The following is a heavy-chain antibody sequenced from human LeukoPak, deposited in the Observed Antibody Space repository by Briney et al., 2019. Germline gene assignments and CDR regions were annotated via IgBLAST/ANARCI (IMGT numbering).Heavy chain of an antibody. CDR2: INHSGST. CDR3: ARHAWIRGSSWYGNWFDP. D-gene: IGHD6-13*01. J-gene: IGHJ5*02. Sequence: KSSETLSLTCAVYGGSFSGYYWSWIRQPPGKGLEWIGEINHSGSTNYNPSLKSRVTISVDTSKNQFSLKLSSVTAADTAVYYCARHAWIRGSSWYGNWFDPWGQGTLVTVSS. V-gene: IGHV4-34*01. CDR1: GGSFSGYY.